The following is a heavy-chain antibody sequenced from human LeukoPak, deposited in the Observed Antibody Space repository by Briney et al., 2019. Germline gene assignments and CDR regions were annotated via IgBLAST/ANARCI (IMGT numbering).Heavy chain of an antibody. CDR3: ARDDYGDYGLLDY. D-gene: IGHD4-17*01. J-gene: IGHJ4*02. CDR1: GFTFSNYA. CDR2: ISYDGSNK. V-gene: IGHV3-30-3*01. Sequence: PGGSLRLSCATSGFTFSNYAMHWVRQAPGKGLEGVAVISYDGSNKYYADSLKGRFTISRDNSKNTLYLRMNSLRAEGTAVYYCARDDYGDYGLLDYWGQGTLVTVSS.